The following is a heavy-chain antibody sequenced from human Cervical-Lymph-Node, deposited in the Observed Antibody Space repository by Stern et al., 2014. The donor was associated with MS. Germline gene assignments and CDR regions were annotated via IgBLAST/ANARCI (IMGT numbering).Heavy chain of an antibody. CDR3: ARSYSGTYLDWFDP. J-gene: IGHJ5*02. D-gene: IGHD1-26*01. Sequence: SGPVLVKPTETLTLTCSVSGLSLSNPRMGVSWIRQPPGKALEWLVQIFSTDEKSYSTSLESRLTISRGTSKSQVVLTMTNMDPVDTATYYCARSYSGTYLDWFDPWGQGTLVTVSS. CDR2: IFSTDEK. CDR1: GLSLSNPRMG. V-gene: IGHV2-26*01.